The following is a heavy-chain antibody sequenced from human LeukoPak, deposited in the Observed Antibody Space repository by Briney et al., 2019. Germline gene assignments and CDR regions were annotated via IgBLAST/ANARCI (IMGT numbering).Heavy chain of an antibody. CDR1: GGYISSYY. J-gene: IGHJ4*02. CDR3: ATSGWYLLPGVY. Sequence: SETLSLTCTVSGGYISSYYWSWIRQPPGKGPEWIGYIYYSGSSNYNPSLKSRVTISVDTSKNQISLKLSSVTAADTAVYYCATSGWYLLPGVYWGQGTLVTVSS. D-gene: IGHD6-19*01. CDR2: IYYSGSS. V-gene: IGHV4-59*08.